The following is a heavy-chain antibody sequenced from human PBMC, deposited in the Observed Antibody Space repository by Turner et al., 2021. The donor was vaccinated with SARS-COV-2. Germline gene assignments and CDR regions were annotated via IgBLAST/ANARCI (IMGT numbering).Heavy chain of an antibody. Sequence: EVHLVESGGGLVQPGGSLSLPCAASGFTFSSYSMNWVRQAPGKGLEWVSYISSSSSTIDYADSVKGRFTSSRDNAKNSLYLQMNSLRAEDTAVYYCARDLGSIAVANWGQGTLVTVSS. CDR1: GFTFSSYS. J-gene: IGHJ4*02. CDR2: ISSSSSTI. CDR3: ARDLGSIAVAN. V-gene: IGHV3-48*01. D-gene: IGHD6-19*01.